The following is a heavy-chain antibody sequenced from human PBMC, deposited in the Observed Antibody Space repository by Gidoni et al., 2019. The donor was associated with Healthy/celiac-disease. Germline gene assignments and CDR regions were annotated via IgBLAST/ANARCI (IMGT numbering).Heavy chain of an antibody. CDR1: GFTVSSNY. D-gene: IGHD6-13*01. J-gene: IGHJ6*03. CDR2: IYSGGST. Sequence: EVQLVETGGGLIQPGGSLRLSCAASGFTVSSNYMSWVRQAPGKGLEWVSVIYSGGSTYYADSVKGRFTISRDNSKNTLYLQMNSLRAEDTAVYYCARDQYSSSQGGYYMDVWGKGTTVTVSS. V-gene: IGHV3-53*02. CDR3: ARDQYSSSQGGYYMDV.